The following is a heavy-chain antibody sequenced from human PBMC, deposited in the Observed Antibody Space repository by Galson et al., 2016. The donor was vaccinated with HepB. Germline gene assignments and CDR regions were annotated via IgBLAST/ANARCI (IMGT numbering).Heavy chain of an antibody. CDR2: ISSSGSTI. D-gene: IGHD6-25*01. Sequence: SLRLSCAASGFTFSDSYMSWVRQAPGKGLEWVSHISSSGSTIYYAASVKGRFTVSRDDAKNSLYLQMNSLRGEDTAVYYCAREADTWGQGTLVTVSS. CDR1: GFTFSDSY. V-gene: IGHV3-11*01. J-gene: IGHJ4*02. CDR3: AREADT.